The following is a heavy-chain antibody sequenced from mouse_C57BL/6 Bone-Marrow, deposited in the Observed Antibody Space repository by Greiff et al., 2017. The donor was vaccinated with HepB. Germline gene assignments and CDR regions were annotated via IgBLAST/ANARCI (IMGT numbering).Heavy chain of an antibody. CDR2: IYPGGGYT. J-gene: IGHJ2*01. D-gene: IGHD2-5*01. Sequence: VQLQQSGAELVRPGTSVKMSCKASGYTFTNYWIGWAKQRPGHGLEWIGDIYPGGGYTNYNEKFKGKATLTADKSSSTAYMQFSSLTSEDSAIYCCARRSLYSNCGYYFDYWGQGTTLTVSS. CDR3: ARRSLYSNCGYYFDY. V-gene: IGHV1-63*01. CDR1: GYTFTNYW.